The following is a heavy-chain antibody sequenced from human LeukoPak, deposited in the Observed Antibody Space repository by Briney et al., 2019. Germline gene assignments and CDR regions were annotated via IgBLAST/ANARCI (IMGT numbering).Heavy chain of an antibody. CDR3: ARERTSVGDPDYFDY. CDR2: IIPIFGTA. Sequence: SVKVSCKASGGTFSSYAISWVRQAPGQGLEWMGRIIPIFGTANYAQKFQGRVTITTDESTSTAYMELSSLRSEDTAVYYCARERTSVGDPDYFDYWGQGTLVTVSS. V-gene: IGHV1-69*05. D-gene: IGHD4-23*01. CDR1: GGTFSSYA. J-gene: IGHJ4*02.